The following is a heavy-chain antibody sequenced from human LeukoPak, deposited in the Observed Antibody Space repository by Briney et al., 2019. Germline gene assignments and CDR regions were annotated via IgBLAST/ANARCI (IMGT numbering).Heavy chain of an antibody. J-gene: IGHJ4*02. Sequence: PGGSLRLSCAASGYTFSSYWMPWFRQGPGKGLVWVSRINEDGSSTSYAESVGGRFTISRDNAKNTLYLQMNSLRAEDAAVYYCTTDTFGARDSWGQGTLVTVSS. CDR3: TTDTFGARDS. CDR2: INEDGSST. D-gene: IGHD3-10*01. V-gene: IGHV3-74*01. CDR1: GYTFSSYW.